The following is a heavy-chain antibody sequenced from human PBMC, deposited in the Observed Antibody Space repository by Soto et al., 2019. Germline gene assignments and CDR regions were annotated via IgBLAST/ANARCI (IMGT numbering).Heavy chain of an antibody. Sequence: GESLKISCKGSGYSFTSYWIGWVRQMPGKGLEWMGIIYPGDSDTRYSPSFQGQVTISADKSTSTAFLQWSSLKASDTAKYYCARRPEGQQREDFDQWGQGTLVTVSS. D-gene: IGHD5-18*01. CDR3: ARRPEGQQREDFDQ. J-gene: IGHJ4*02. V-gene: IGHV5-51*01. CDR2: IYPGDSDT. CDR1: GYSFTSYW.